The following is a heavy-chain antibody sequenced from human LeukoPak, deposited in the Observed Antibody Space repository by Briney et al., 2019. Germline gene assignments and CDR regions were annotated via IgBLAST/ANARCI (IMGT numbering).Heavy chain of an antibody. Sequence: GGSLRLSCAASGFTLSSYWMHWVRQAPGKGLVWVSRIKNDGSYTDYADSVKGRFTLSRDNAKSTLYLQMNSLRAEDTAVYYCARGVDIWGQGTMVTVSS. V-gene: IGHV3-74*01. CDR2: IKNDGSYT. J-gene: IGHJ3*02. CDR1: GFTLSSYW. CDR3: ARGVDI.